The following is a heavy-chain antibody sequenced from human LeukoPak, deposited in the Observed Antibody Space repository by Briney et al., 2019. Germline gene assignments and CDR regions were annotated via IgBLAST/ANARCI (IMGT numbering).Heavy chain of an antibody. Sequence: SETLSLTCTVSGGSISSSSYYWGWIRQPPGKGLEWIGSIYYSGSTYYNPSLKSRVTISVDTSKNQFSLKLSSVTAADTAVYYCARGAVAEYYYYYYYMDVWGKGTTVTVSS. CDR2: IYYSGST. CDR1: GGSISSSSYY. CDR3: ARGAVAEYYYYYYYMDV. D-gene: IGHD6-19*01. J-gene: IGHJ6*03. V-gene: IGHV4-39*01.